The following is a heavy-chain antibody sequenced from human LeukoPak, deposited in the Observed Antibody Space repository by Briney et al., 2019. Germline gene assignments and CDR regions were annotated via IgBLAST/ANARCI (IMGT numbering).Heavy chain of an antibody. D-gene: IGHD3-22*01. CDR2: IYPGDSDT. Sequence: GESLKTSCKGSGYSFTSYWIGWVRQMPGKGLERMGIIYPGDSDTRYSPSFQGQVTISADKSISTAYLQWSSLKASDTAMYYCARHIAYYYDSSGSEFDYWGQGTLVTVSS. CDR3: ARHIAYYYDSSGSEFDY. V-gene: IGHV5-51*01. J-gene: IGHJ4*02. CDR1: GYSFTSYW.